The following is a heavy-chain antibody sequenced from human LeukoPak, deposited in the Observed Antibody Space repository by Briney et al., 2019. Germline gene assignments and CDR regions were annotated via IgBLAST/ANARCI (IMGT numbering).Heavy chain of an antibody. D-gene: IGHD2-21*02. Sequence: SETLSLTCAVSGGSISSGGYSWSWIRQPPGKGLEWIGYIYHSGSTYYNPSLKSRVTISVDRSKNQFSLKLSSVTAADTAVYYCARESDTRQGFDPWGQGTLVTVSS. CDR2: IYHSGST. J-gene: IGHJ5*02. CDR3: ARESDTRQGFDP. V-gene: IGHV4-30-2*01. CDR1: GGSISSGGYS.